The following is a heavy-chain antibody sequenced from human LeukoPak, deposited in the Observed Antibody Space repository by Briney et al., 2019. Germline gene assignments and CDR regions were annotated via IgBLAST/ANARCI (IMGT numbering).Heavy chain of an antibody. D-gene: IGHD5-12*01. CDR3: ARTHGEIRGYSGYEEDYYYGMDV. CDR1: GGTFSSYA. Sequence: SVKVSCKASGGTFSSYAISWVRQAPGQGLEWMGRIIPILGIANYAQKFQGRVTITADRSTSTAYMELSSLRSEDTAVYYCARTHGEIRGYSGYEEDYYYGMDVWGQGTTVTVSS. V-gene: IGHV1-69*04. CDR2: IIPILGIA. J-gene: IGHJ6*02.